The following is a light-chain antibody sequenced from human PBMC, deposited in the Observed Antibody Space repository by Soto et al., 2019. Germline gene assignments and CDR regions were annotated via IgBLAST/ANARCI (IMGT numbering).Light chain of an antibody. CDR3: QQYNNWPPIT. CDR1: QRISTN. CDR2: SAS. Sequence: EIVMTRSPPTLSVSPGERATLSCRASQRISTNVAWYQHKPGQAPRLLIYSASTRATGIPARFSGSGSGTEFTLTISSLKSEDFAVYYCQQYNNWPPITFGGGTKVDIK. V-gene: IGKV3-15*01. J-gene: IGKJ4*01.